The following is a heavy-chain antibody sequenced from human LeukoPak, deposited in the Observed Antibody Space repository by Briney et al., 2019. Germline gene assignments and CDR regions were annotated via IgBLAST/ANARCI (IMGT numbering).Heavy chain of an antibody. CDR2: ISAYNGNT. J-gene: IGHJ5*02. Sequence: EASVKVSCKASGYTFTGYGISWVRHAPGQGLEWMGWISAYNGNTNYAQKLQGRVTMTTDTSTSTAYMELRSLRSDDTAVYYCARDHRVHCSGGSCYSGGFDPWGQGTLVTVSS. V-gene: IGHV1-18*01. D-gene: IGHD2-15*01. CDR3: ARDHRVHCSGGSCYSGGFDP. CDR1: GYTFTGYG.